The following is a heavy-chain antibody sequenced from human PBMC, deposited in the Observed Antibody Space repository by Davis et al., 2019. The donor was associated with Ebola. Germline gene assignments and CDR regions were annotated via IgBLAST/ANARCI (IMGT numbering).Heavy chain of an antibody. CDR1: GCSISSSSYY. Sequence: SETLSLTCTVSGCSISSSSYYWVWIRQPPGKGLEWIGSIYYSGSTYYNPSFKSRVTISVDTSKNQFSLKLSSVTAADTAVYYCARVSGESSGYHPFGYWGQGTLVTVSS. CDR3: ARVSGESSGYHPFGY. D-gene: IGHD3-22*01. CDR2: IYYSGST. V-gene: IGHV4-39*07. J-gene: IGHJ4*02.